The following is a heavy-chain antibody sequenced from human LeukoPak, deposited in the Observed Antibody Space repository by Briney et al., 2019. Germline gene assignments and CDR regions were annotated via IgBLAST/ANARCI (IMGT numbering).Heavy chain of an antibody. CDR3: ARDRVLGSPEYYDFWSGSRYYYYYYGMDV. Sequence: GGSLRLSCAASGFTVSSNYMSWVRQAPGKGLEWVSVIYSGGSTYYADSVKGRFTISRDNSKNTLYLQMNSLRAEDTAVYYCARDRVLGSPEYYDFWSGSRYYYYYYGMDVWGQGTTVTVSS. V-gene: IGHV3-53*01. CDR2: IYSGGST. CDR1: GFTVSSNY. D-gene: IGHD3-3*01. J-gene: IGHJ6*02.